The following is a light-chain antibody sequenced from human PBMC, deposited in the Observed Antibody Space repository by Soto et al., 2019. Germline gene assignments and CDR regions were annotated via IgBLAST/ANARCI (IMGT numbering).Light chain of an antibody. V-gene: IGLV2-14*01. CDR2: DVS. CDR3: ASNKTNTPPQIVFVTGSV. J-gene: IGLJ3*02. CDR1: SSDVGGYNY. Sequence: QSALTQPASVSGSPGQSITISCTGTSSDVGGYNYVSWYQQHPGKAPKFMIYDVSNRPSGVSNRFSGSKSGNTASLTISGLQAEDGVVYYWASNKTNTPPQIVFVTGSVF.